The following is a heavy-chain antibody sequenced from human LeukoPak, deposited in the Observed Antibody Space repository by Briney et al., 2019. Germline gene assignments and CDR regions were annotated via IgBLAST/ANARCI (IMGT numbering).Heavy chain of an antibody. CDR1: GYTFTSCD. D-gene: IGHD6-19*01. V-gene: IGHV1-8*01. CDR2: MNPNSGNT. CDR3: TRGSSGRRDN. J-gene: IGHJ4*02. Sequence: ASVKVSCKASGYTFTSCDINWVRQATGQGLEWMGWMNPNSGNTGYGQSFQGRITMTRGISKGTAYMELSNLTSEDTAIYYCTRGSSGRRDNWGQGTLVTVSA.